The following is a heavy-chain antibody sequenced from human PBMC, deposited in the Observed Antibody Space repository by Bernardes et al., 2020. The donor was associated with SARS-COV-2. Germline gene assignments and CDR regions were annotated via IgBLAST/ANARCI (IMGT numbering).Heavy chain of an antibody. D-gene: IGHD6-19*01. Sequence: GGSLRLSCAASGFTFSSYWMSWVRQAPGKGLEWVANIKQDGSEKYYVDSVKGRFTISRDNAKNSLYLQMNSLRAEDTAVYYCARVRDGSGWYPPILFDYWGQGTLVTVSS. CDR2: IKQDGSEK. CDR1: GFTFSSYW. V-gene: IGHV3-7*01. CDR3: ARVRDGSGWYPPILFDY. J-gene: IGHJ4*02.